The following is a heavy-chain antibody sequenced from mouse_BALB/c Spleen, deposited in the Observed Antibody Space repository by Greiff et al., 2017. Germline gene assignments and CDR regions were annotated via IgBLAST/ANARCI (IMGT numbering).Heavy chain of an antibody. D-gene: IGHD2-14*01. CDR1: GYTFTSYW. J-gene: IGHJ1*01. CDR2: IDPYDSET. V-gene: IGHV1-52*01. CDR3: ARDGGTCWFFDI. Sequence: QVQLQQSGAELVRPGASVKLSCKASGYTFTSYWMNWVKQRPEQGLEWIGRIDPYDSETHYNQKFKDKAILTVDKSSSTAYMQLSSLTSEDSAVYDRARDGGTCWFFDIWGAGTSVTVSS.